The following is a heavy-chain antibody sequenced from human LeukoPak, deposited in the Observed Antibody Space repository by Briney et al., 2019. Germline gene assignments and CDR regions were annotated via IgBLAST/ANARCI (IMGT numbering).Heavy chain of an antibody. V-gene: IGHV3-43*02. J-gene: IGHJ6*04. Sequence: PGGSLRLSCAASGFTFDDYAMHWVRQAPGKGLEWVSLISEDGGSTYYADSVKGRFTISRDNSKNSLYLQMNSLRTEDTALYYCANLRYYDFWSGYALDVWGKGTTVTVSS. CDR2: ISEDGGST. D-gene: IGHD3-3*01. CDR3: ANLRYYDFWSGYALDV. CDR1: GFTFDDYA.